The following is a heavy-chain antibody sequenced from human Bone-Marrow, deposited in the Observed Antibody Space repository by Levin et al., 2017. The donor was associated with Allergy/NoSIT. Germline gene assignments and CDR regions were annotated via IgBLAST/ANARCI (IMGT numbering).Heavy chain of an antibody. CDR3: AREGKRSWWIQLWSGGMDV. CDR2: ISSSGSTI. CDR1: GFTFSDYY. V-gene: IGHV3-11*01. J-gene: IGHJ6*02. Sequence: SGGSLRLSCAASGFTFSDYYMSWIRQAPGKGLEWVSYISSSGSTIYYADSVKGRFTISRDNAKNSLYLQMNSLRAEDTAVYYCAREGKRSWWIQLWSGGMDVWGQGTTVTVSS. D-gene: IGHD5-18*01.